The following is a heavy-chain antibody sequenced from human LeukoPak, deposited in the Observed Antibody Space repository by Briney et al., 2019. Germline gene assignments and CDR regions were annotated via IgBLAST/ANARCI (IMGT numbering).Heavy chain of an antibody. Sequence: GGSLRLSCAASGVTLSSFAMSWARQAPGKGLEWVSVIYSGGSTYYADSVKGRFTISRDNSKNTLYLQMNSLRAEDTAVYYCARDEGEDRDYWGQGTLVTVSS. J-gene: IGHJ4*02. D-gene: IGHD2-21*01. CDR3: ARDEGEDRDY. V-gene: IGHV3-53*01. CDR2: IYSGGST. CDR1: GVTLSSFA.